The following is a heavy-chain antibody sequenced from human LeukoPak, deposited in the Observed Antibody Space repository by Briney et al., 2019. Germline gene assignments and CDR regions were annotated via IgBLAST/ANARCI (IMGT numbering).Heavy chain of an antibody. D-gene: IGHD6-19*01. CDR2: ISSSSSYI. Sequence: GGSLRLSCAASGFTFSSYSMNWVRQAPGKGLEWVSSISSSSSYIYYADSVTGRFTISRDNAKNSLYLQMNSLRAEDTAVYYCARVRYSSGWDAFDIWGQGTMVTVSS. V-gene: IGHV3-21*01. CDR3: ARVRYSSGWDAFDI. J-gene: IGHJ3*02. CDR1: GFTFSSYS.